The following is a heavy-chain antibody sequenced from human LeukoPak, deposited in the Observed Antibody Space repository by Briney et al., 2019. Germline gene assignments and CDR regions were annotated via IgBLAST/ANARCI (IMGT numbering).Heavy chain of an antibody. Sequence: RGESLKISCKGSGYSFTTYWIGWVRQMPGKGLEWMGIIYPGDSDTRYSPSFQGQVTISADKSISTAYLQWSSLKASDTAMYYCARHASYYYDSSGYYSFDYWGQGTLVTVSS. J-gene: IGHJ4*02. CDR1: GYSFTTYW. CDR2: IYPGDSDT. V-gene: IGHV5-51*01. D-gene: IGHD3-22*01. CDR3: ARHASYYYDSSGYYSFDY.